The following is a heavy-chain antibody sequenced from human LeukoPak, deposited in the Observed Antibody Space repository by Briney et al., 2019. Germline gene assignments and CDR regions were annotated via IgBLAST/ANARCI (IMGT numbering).Heavy chain of an antibody. CDR3: ARFNTYYYDSSGYNNWFDP. V-gene: IGHV4-59*01. CDR2: IYYSGST. CDR1: GGSISSYH. D-gene: IGHD3-22*01. Sequence: SETLSLTCTVSGGSISSYHWSWIRQPPGKGLEWIGYIYYSGSTNYNPSLKSRVTISVDTSKNQFSLKLSSVTAADTAVYYCARFNTYYYDSSGYNNWFDPWGQGTLVTVSS. J-gene: IGHJ5*02.